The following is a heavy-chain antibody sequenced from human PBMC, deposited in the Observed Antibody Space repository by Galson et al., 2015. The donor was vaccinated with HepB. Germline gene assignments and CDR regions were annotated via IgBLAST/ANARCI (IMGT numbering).Heavy chain of an antibody. CDR2: TYYRSKLYH. J-gene: IGHJ3*02. CDR1: GDSVSSNNAA. V-gene: IGHV6-1*01. D-gene: IGHD6-6*01. Sequence: CAISGDSVSSNNAAWSWIRQSSRGLEWLGRTYYRSKLYHDYAPSVKSRMTINPDTSKNLFSLQLISMTPDDTAVYYCARGRSNSRAFDIWGQGTMVTVSS. CDR3: ARGRSNSRAFDI.